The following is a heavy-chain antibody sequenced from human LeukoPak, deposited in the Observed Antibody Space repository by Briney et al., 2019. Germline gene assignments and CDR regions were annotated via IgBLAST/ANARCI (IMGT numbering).Heavy chain of an antibody. J-gene: IGHJ3*02. V-gene: IGHV3-30*18. CDR3: ANTPYYGSGSFDAFDI. D-gene: IGHD3-10*01. Sequence: EGSLRLSCAASGFTFSSYGMHWVRQAPGKGLEWVAVISYDGSNKYYADSVKGRFTISRDNSKNTLYLQVNSLRADDTAVYYCANTPYYGSGSFDAFDIWGQGTMVTVSS. CDR1: GFTFSSYG. CDR2: ISYDGSNK.